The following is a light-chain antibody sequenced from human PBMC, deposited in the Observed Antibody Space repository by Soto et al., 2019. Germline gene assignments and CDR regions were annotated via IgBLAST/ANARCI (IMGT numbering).Light chain of an antibody. CDR2: EVT. CDR3: TSYAGSRNV. CDR1: SSDGRGYNY. V-gene: IGLV2-8*01. Sequence: QSVRTQPPSASGSPGQSVAISCTGTSSDGRGYNYVSWYQQHPDKAPKLTNYEVTKRPSGVPDRVPGSKSGYTASLTVSGLQAEDEADYYCTSYAGSRNVFGTGTRAPS. J-gene: IGLJ1*01.